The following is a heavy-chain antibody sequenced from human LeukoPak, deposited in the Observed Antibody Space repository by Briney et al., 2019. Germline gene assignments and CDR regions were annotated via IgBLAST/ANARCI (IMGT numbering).Heavy chain of an antibody. D-gene: IGHD5-18*01. V-gene: IGHV4-59*01. J-gene: IGHJ4*02. CDR1: GGSISSYY. CDR2: IYYSGST. CDR3: ARAGAYSYGKFDY. Sequence: SETLSLTCTVSGGSISSYYWSWIRQPPGKGLEWIGYIYYSGSTNYTHSLKSRVTISVDTSKNQFSLKLSSVTAADTAVYYCARAGAYSYGKFDYWGQGTLVTVSS.